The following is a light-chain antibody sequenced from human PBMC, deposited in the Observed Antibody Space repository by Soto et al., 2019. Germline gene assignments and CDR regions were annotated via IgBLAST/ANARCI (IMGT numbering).Light chain of an antibody. CDR3: QQSYSTPRIT. CDR1: QNVNNF. CDR2: AAS. J-gene: IGKJ5*01. V-gene: IGKV1-39*01. Sequence: DIQMTQSPSSLSASVGDRVTITCRASQNVNNFVTWYQQKPGKAPKLLIYAASSLQSGVPSRFSGSGSGTDFTLTISSLQPEDFSTYYCQQSYSTPRITFGQGTRLEIK.